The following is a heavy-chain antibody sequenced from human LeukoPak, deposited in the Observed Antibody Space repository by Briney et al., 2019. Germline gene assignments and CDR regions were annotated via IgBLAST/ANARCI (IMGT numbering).Heavy chain of an antibody. CDR3: ARDSVQDSYYYYMDV. CDR1: GFTFSSYS. CDR2: ISRGSGTI. V-gene: IGHV3-48*01. Sequence: GGSLRLSCAASGFTFSSYSMNWVRQAPGRGLEWVSYISRGSGTIYYADSVKGRFTISRDNAKNSLYLQMNSLRAEDTAAYYCARDSVQDSYYYYMDVWGKGTTVTVSS. D-gene: IGHD1-1*01. J-gene: IGHJ6*03.